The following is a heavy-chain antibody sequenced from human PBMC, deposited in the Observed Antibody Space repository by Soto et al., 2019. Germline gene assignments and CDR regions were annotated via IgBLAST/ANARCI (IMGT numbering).Heavy chain of an antibody. CDR2: INHSGST. D-gene: IGHD2-8*01. CDR3: ARGLTPGVYYFPY. J-gene: IGHJ4*02. V-gene: IGHV4-34*01. Sequence: QVQLQQCGAGLLKPSETLSLTCAVYGGAFSGYYWSWIRQPPGKGLEWIGEINHSGSTNYNPSLKSRVTISVDTSKNQFSLKLSSVTAAYTAVYYWARGLTPGVYYFPYWGQGTLVTVSS. CDR1: GGAFSGYY.